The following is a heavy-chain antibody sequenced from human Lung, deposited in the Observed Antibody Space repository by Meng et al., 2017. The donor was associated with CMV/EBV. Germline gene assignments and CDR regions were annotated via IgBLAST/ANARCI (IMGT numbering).Heavy chain of an antibody. J-gene: IGHJ4*02. CDR3: ARESDSSGSNGYFDY. V-gene: IGHV1-2*02. CDR1: GYTFTGYY. Sequence: VXXSCXTSGYTFTGYYLHWVRQAPGQGLEYMGSIDPHNGDTNYAQKFQGRVTMTRDTSIDTAYMELSSLKSDDTAVYYCARESDSSGSNGYFDYWGQGTXVTVSS. CDR2: IDPHNGDT. D-gene: IGHD3-22*01.